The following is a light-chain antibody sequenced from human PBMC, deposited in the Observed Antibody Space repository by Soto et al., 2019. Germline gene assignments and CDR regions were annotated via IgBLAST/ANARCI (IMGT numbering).Light chain of an antibody. CDR1: QSVSSSY. J-gene: IGKJ4*01. CDR3: QQYGSSPLT. V-gene: IGKV3-20*01. Sequence: ENVLTQSPGTLSLSPGERATLSCRASQSVSSSYLAWYQQKPGQAPRLLLYGASSRATGIPDRFSGSGSGTDFTLTISRLEPEDFAVYYCQQYGSSPLTFGGGTKVEIK. CDR2: GAS.